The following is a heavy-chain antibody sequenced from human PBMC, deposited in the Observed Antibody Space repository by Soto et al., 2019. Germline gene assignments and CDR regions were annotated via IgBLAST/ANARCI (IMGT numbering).Heavy chain of an antibody. CDR3: AHAMLYCTGGSCSTWFDS. J-gene: IGHJ5*01. CDR1: GFSLSTHGVG. Sequence: QITLKESGPTLVKPTQTLTLTCTFSGFSLSTHGVGVGWIRQPAGKALEWLAPIYWDDDKRYSASLNSRLTITKDTSENQVVLTMTNMDPVDTATYYCAHAMLYCTGGSCSTWFDSWGQGTLVTVSS. D-gene: IGHD2-15*01. V-gene: IGHV2-5*02. CDR2: IYWDDDK.